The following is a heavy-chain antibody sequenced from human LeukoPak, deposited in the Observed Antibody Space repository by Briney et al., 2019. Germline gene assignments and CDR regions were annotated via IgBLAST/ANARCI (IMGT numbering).Heavy chain of an antibody. V-gene: IGHV4-38-2*02. D-gene: IGHD3-22*01. Sequence: PSETLSLTCTVSGYSISSGYYWGWIRQPPGKGLEWIGTIYNSGSTYYNPSLKSRVTTSVDTSKNQFSLRLSSVTAADTALYYCARAGYYDEDAFDIWGLGTMVTVSS. CDR2: IYNSGST. J-gene: IGHJ3*02. CDR3: ARAGYYDEDAFDI. CDR1: GYSISSGYY.